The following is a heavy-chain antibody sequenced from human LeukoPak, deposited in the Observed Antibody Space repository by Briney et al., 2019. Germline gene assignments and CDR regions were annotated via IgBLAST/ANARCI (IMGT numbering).Heavy chain of an antibody. CDR1: VGTFSSYA. V-gene: IGHV1-69*04. CDR3: ARDAGRKDQLLSDY. D-gene: IGHD2-2*01. Sequence: GASVKVSCKASVGTFSSYAISWVRQAPGQRLEWIGRIIPIVVIANYAQKFQRRVTITADKSTSTAYMELSSLRSEDTAVYYCARDAGRKDQLLSDYWGQRTLVTVSS. J-gene: IGHJ4*02. CDR2: IIPIVVIA.